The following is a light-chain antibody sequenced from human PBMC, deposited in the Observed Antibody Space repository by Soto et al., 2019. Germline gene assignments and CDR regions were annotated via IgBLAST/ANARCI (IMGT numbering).Light chain of an antibody. Sequence: DLQMTQSPSTLSASVGDRVTITCRASQSIYTWLVWYQQKPGKAPKLLMHKASSLESGVPSRFSGSGSGTEFTLTISSLQPDDFATYYCHQYNSYPYTFGQGTHLEIK. CDR1: QSIYTW. J-gene: IGKJ2*01. V-gene: IGKV1-5*03. CDR2: KAS. CDR3: HQYNSYPYT.